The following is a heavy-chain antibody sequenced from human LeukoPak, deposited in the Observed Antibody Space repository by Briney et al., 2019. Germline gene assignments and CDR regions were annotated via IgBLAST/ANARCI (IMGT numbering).Heavy chain of an antibody. Sequence: SETLSLTCTVSDYSISSNYYWGWIRQAPGKGLEWIGSIYYSGSTYYNPSLKSRVTISVDTSKNQFSLKLSSVTAADTAVFYCARREWGYAVSVWGKGTTVIVSS. D-gene: IGHD2-2*01. CDR2: IYYSGST. V-gene: IGHV4-38-2*02. J-gene: IGHJ6*04. CDR1: DYSISSNYY. CDR3: ARREWGYAVSV.